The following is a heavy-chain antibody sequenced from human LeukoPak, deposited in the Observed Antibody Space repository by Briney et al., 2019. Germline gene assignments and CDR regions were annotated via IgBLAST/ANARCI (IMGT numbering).Heavy chain of an antibody. CDR1: GGSISTYY. J-gene: IGHJ4*02. D-gene: IGHD3-10*01. V-gene: IGHV4-59*12. Sequence: PSETLSLTCTVSGGSISTYYWNWIRQPPGKGLEWIGYIYHSGSTNYNPSLQSRVTISVDTSKSQFSLKLSSVTAADTAVYYCARGRGTMVRGRYFDYWGQGTLVTVSS. CDR2: IYHSGST. CDR3: ARGRGTMVRGRYFDY.